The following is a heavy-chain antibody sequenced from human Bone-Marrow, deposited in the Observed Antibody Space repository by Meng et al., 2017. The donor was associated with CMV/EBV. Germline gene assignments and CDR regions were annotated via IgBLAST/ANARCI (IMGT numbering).Heavy chain of an antibody. Sequence: CKASGYTFTGYYMHWVRQAPGQGLEWMGWINPNSGGTNYAQKFQGRVTMTRDTSTSTVYMELSSLTSDDTAIYYCAREPPLQLYFDYWGQGTLVTVSS. J-gene: IGHJ4*02. V-gene: IGHV1-2*02. CDR2: INPNSGGT. CDR3: AREPPLQLYFDY. CDR1: GYTFTGYY. D-gene: IGHD1-1*01.